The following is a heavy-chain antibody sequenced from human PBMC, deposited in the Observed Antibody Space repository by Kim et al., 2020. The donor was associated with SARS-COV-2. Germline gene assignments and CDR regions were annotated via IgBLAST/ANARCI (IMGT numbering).Heavy chain of an antibody. CDR3: ARDVSGSGSPAMV. Sequence: YADSVKGRFTISRDNSKNTLYLQMNSLRAEDTAVYYCARDVSGSGSPAMVWGQGTLVTVSS. J-gene: IGHJ4*02. V-gene: IGHV3-33*01. D-gene: IGHD3-10*01.